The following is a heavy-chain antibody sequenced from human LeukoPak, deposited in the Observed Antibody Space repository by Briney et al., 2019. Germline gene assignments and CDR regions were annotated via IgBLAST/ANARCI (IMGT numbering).Heavy chain of an antibody. V-gene: IGHV4-38-2*02. CDR1: GYSVSSGYY. D-gene: IGHD6-13*01. J-gene: IGHJ4*02. CDR2: IYHSGST. Sequence: PSETLSLTCTVSGYSVSSGYYWGWIRQPPGKGLEWVGSIYHSGSTYYNPSLKSRVTISVDTSKNQFSLKLSSVTAADTAVYYCAHSSSWYTYPFDYWGQGTLVTVSS. CDR3: AHSSSWYTYPFDY.